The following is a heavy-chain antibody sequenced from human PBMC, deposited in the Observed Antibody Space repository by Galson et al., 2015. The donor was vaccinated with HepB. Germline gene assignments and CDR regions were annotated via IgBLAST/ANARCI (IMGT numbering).Heavy chain of an antibody. CDR3: ARDFLSHWASSLYFDY. CDR1: GGSVSSYY. J-gene: IGHJ4*02. D-gene: IGHD7-27*01. Sequence: SETLSLTCTVSGGSVSSYYWSWIRQPAGKGLEWIGRIYTSGSTNYNPSLKSRVTMSVDTSKNQFSLKLSSVTAADTAVYYCARDFLSHWASSLYFDYWGQGTLVTVSS. V-gene: IGHV4-4*07. CDR2: IYTSGST.